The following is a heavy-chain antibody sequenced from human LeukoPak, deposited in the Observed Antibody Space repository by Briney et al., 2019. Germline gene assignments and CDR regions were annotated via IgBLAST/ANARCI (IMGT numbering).Heavy chain of an antibody. CDR1: GGTFSSYA. CDR2: IIPILGIA. CDR3: AVEPDIVVVPAAVLYNWFDP. Sequence: SVKVSCKASGGTFSSYAISWVRQAPGQGLEWMGRIIPILGIANYAQKFQGRVTITADKSTSTAYMELSSLRSEDTAVYYCAVEPDIVVVPAAVLYNWFDPWGQGTLVTVSS. J-gene: IGHJ5*02. V-gene: IGHV1-69*04. D-gene: IGHD2-2*01.